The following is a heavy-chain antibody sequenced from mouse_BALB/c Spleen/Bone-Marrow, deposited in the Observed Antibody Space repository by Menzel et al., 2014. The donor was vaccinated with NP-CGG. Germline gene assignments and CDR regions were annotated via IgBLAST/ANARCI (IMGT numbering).Heavy chain of an antibody. Sequence: DVMLVESGGGLVQPGGSLKLSCAASGFDFSRYWMTWVRQAPGKGLEWIGEINPDSSTINYTPSLKGKFIISRDNAKNTLYLQMSKVRSEDTALYYCARPGYYGYQGVWGAGTTVTVSS. D-gene: IGHD1-2*01. CDR2: INPDSSTI. CDR1: GFDFSRYW. J-gene: IGHJ1*01. V-gene: IGHV4-1*02. CDR3: ARPGYYGYQGV.